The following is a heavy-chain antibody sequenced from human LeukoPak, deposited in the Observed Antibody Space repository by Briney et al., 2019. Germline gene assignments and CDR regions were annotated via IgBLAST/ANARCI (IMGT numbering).Heavy chain of an antibody. CDR3: ARVTHYDFWSGYSRTDAFDI. Sequence: GGSLRLSCAASGFTFSSYSMNWVRQAPGKGLEWVSSISSSSSYIYNADSVKGRFTISRDNAKNSLYLQMNSLRAEDTAVYYCARVTHYDFWSGYSRTDAFDIWGQGTMVTVSS. CDR1: GFTFSSYS. V-gene: IGHV3-21*01. CDR2: ISSSSSYI. D-gene: IGHD3-3*01. J-gene: IGHJ3*02.